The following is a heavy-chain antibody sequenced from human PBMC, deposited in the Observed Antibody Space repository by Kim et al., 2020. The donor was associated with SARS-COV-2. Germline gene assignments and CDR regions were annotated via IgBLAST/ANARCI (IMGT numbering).Heavy chain of an antibody. D-gene: IGHD2-8*01. Sequence: GGSLRLSCAASGFTVSSNYMSWVRQAPGKGLEWVSVIYSGGSTYYADSVKGRFTISRDNSKNTLYLQMNSLRAEDTAVYYCARGGNCTYCYYYYGMDVWGQGTTVTVSS. CDR3: ARGGNCTYCYYYYGMDV. J-gene: IGHJ6*02. CDR2: IYSGGST. V-gene: IGHV3-53*01. CDR1: GFTVSSNY.